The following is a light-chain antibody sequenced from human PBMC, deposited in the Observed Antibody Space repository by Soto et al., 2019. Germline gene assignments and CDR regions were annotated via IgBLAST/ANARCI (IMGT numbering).Light chain of an antibody. Sequence: EIVWPQSPATLCLSPGERATLSCRASQSVSNNLAWYQQKPGQAPRILIQGASTRATGIPGRFTGSGSGTEFNLTISRLQSEDFAVYECQQYIQWPLTGGGGTKGDIK. CDR2: GAS. CDR3: QQYIQWPLT. J-gene: IGKJ4*01. V-gene: IGKV3-15*01. CDR1: QSVSNN.